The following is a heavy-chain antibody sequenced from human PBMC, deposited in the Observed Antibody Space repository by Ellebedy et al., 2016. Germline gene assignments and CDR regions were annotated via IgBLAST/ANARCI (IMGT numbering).Heavy chain of an antibody. CDR1: GGSINGYY. D-gene: IGHD1-26*01. Sequence: SETLSLTCTVSGGSINGYYWSWIRQPSGKGLEWIGYIYHTGDTRYNPSLKSRVTISVDPSKNRLSLKMYSVTAADTAVYYCARQPFDSGAYYFDFWGQGTLVTVSS. J-gene: IGHJ4*02. CDR3: ARQPFDSGAYYFDF. V-gene: IGHV4-59*08. CDR2: IYHTGDT.